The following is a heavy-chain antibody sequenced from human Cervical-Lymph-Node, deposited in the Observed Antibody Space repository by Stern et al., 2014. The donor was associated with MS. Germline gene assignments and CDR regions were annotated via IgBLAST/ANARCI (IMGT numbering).Heavy chain of an antibody. CDR3: ARVEDLSSRGWYY. Sequence: EMQLVESGGGLVQPGGSLRLSCAASGFTFSGYTMNWVRQAPGKGLEWVSHISVSGSSIHYADFVKGRFTISRDNAQNSLYLQMNSLTAEDTAVYYCARVEDLSSRGWYYWGQGTLVTVSS. J-gene: IGHJ4*02. V-gene: IGHV3-48*01. CDR2: ISVSGSSI. D-gene: IGHD6-19*01. CDR1: GFTFSGYT.